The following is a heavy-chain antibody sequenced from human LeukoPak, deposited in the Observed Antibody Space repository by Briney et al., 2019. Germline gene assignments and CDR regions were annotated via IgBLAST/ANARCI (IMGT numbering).Heavy chain of an antibody. CDR3: ARGSRTGTGGGMDV. CDR1: GGSFSGYY. V-gene: IGHV4-34*01. D-gene: IGHD1-1*01. Sequence: SETLSLTCAVYGGSFSGYYWSWIRQPPGKGLGWIGEINHSGSTNYNPSLKSRVTISVDTSKNQFSLKLSSVTAADTAVYYCARGSRTGTGGGMDVWGQGTTVTVSS. J-gene: IGHJ6*02. CDR2: INHSGST.